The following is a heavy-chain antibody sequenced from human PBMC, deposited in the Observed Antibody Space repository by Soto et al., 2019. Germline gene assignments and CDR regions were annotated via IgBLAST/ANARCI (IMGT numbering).Heavy chain of an antibody. J-gene: IGHJ6*02. V-gene: IGHV3-21*01. CDR1: GFTFSSYS. CDR3: ARALRGFLAGYYYYYGMDV. Sequence: EVQLVESGGGLVKPGGSLRLSCAASGFTFSSYSMNWVRQAPGKGLEWVSSISSSSSYIYYADSVKGRFTISRDNAKNSLYLQMNSLRAEDTAVYYCARALRGFLAGYYYYYGMDVWGQGTTVXVSS. D-gene: IGHD3-22*01. CDR2: ISSSSSYI.